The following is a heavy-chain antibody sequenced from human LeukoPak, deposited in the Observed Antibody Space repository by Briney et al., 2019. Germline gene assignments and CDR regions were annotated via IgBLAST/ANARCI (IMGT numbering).Heavy chain of an antibody. CDR3: ATVSPSSGRGYFDY. J-gene: IGHJ4*02. CDR2: MNSDGSST. D-gene: IGHD6-19*01. Sequence: QPGGSLRLSCAASGFPFSNYWMHWVRQAPGRGLVWVLRMNSDGSSTSYADSVKGRFTISRDNAKNTLYLQMNSLRAEDAAVYYCATVSPSSGRGYFDYWGPGTLVTVSS. CDR1: GFPFSNYW. V-gene: IGHV3-74*01.